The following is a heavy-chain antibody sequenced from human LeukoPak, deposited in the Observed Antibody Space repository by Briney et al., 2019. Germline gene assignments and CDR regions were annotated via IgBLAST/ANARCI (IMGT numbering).Heavy chain of an antibody. CDR1: GFTFSSYG. CDR2: ISYDGSNK. J-gene: IGHJ4*02. V-gene: IGHV3-30*03. Sequence: GRSLRLSCAASGFTFSSYGMHWVRQAPGKGLEWVAVISYDGSNKYYADSVKGRFTISRDNSKNTLYLQMNSLRAEDTAVYYCAREYYDILTGYAVFNSIYYFDYWGQGTLVTVSS. D-gene: IGHD3-9*01. CDR3: AREYYDILTGYAVFNSIYYFDY.